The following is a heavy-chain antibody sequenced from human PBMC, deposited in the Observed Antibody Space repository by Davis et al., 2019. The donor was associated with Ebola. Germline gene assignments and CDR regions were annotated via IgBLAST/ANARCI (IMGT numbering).Heavy chain of an antibody. Sequence: MPGGSLRLSCAVYGGSFSGYYWSWIRQPPGKGLEWIGEINHSGSTNYNPSLKSRVTISVDTSKNQFSLKLSSVTAADTAVYYCARGIVATIRGLVYYYYGMDVWGKGTTVTVSS. J-gene: IGHJ6*04. V-gene: IGHV4-34*01. CDR3: ARGIVATIRGLVYYYYGMDV. CDR1: GGSFSGYY. CDR2: INHSGST. D-gene: IGHD5-12*01.